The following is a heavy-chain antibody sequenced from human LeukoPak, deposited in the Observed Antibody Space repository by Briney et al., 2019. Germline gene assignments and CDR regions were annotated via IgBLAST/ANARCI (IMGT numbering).Heavy chain of an antibody. V-gene: IGHV1-69*13. J-gene: IGHJ4*02. CDR1: GRTFSIYA. Sequence: SVKVSCKASGRTFSIYAISWVRQAPGQGLEWMGGIIPIFGTANYAQKFQGRVTITADESTSTAYMELSSLRSEDTAVYYCARDGYRESSDYWGQGTLVTVSS. CDR2: IIPIFGTA. CDR3: ARDGYRESSDY. D-gene: IGHD5-24*01.